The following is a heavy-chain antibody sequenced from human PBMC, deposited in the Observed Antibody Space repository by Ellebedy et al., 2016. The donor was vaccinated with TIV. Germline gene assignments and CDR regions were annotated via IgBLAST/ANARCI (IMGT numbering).Heavy chain of an antibody. CDR3: ARARLDWNWFDP. Sequence: GGSLKISXAASGFTFSSYGMHWVRQAPGKGLEWVAVIWYDGSNKYYADSVKGRFTISRDNSKNTLYLQMNSLRAEDTAVYYCARARLDWNWFDPWGQGTLVTVSS. CDR1: GFTFSSYG. J-gene: IGHJ5*02. V-gene: IGHV3-33*01. D-gene: IGHD3-9*01. CDR2: IWYDGSNK.